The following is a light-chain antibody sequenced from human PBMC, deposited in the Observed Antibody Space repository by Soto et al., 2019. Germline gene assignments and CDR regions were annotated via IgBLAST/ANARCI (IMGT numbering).Light chain of an antibody. CDR1: QGITSA. V-gene: IGKV1-13*02. J-gene: IGKJ5*01. CDR3: QQFNSYPIT. CDR2: IAS. Sequence: AIQLTQSPSSLSASVGDRVTITCRASQGITSALAWYQQKPGKAPNLLISIASSLESGVPSRFSGSGSGTDFTLTISSLQPEDFATYCCQQFNSYPITFGQGTRLEIK.